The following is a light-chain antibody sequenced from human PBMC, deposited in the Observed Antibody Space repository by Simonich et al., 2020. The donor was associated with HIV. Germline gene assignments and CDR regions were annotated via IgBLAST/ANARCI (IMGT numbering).Light chain of an antibody. CDR3: QQYNTYPRT. CDR2: EAS. CDR1: QSISSW. V-gene: IGKV1-5*03. J-gene: IGKJ1*01. Sequence: DIQMTKSPSTLSASVGDRVTITCRASQSISSWLAWYHQKPGKAPNLLVCEASSLQSGVPSSCIGSGSGTEFTLTISSLQPDDFATYYCQQYNTYPRTFGQGTKVEIK.